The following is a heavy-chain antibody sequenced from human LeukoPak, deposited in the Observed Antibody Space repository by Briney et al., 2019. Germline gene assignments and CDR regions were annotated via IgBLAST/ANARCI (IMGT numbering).Heavy chain of an antibody. Sequence: GGSLRLSCAASGFTFSTYWMSWVRQAPGKGPEWVSGISGSGGGTYYADSVKGRFAISRDNAKNSLYLQMNSLRAEDTAVYYCARAPREGSSGYVGYYFDYWGQGTLVTVSS. V-gene: IGHV3-23*01. CDR2: ISGSGGGT. CDR3: ARAPREGSSGYVGYYFDY. J-gene: IGHJ4*02. D-gene: IGHD3-22*01. CDR1: GFTFSTYW.